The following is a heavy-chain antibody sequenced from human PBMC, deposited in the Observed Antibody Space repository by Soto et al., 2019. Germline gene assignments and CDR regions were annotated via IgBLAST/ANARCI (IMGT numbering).Heavy chain of an antibody. J-gene: IGHJ5*02. CDR2: IYYSGST. CDR1: GGSISSSSYY. D-gene: IGHD3-3*01. V-gene: IGHV4-39*01. CDR3: ARHPTPAITIFGVA. Sequence: SETLSLTCTVSGGSISSSSYYWGWIRQPPGKGLEWIGSIYYSGSTYYNPSLKSRVTISVDTSKNQLSLKLSSVTAADTAVYYCARHPTPAITIFGVAWGQGTLVTVSS.